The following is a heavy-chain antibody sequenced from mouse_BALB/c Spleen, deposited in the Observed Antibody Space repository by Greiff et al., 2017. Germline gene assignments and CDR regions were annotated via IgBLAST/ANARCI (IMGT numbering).Heavy chain of an antibody. Sequence: EVQLQQSGPELVKPGASMKISCRASGYSFTGYTMNWVKQSHGKNLEWIGLINPYNGGTSYNQKFKGKATLTVDKSSSTAYMELLSLTSEDSAVYYCARREGITTATTGAMDYWGQGTSVTVSS. CDR3: ARREGITTATTGAMDY. CDR1: GYSFTGYT. CDR2: INPYNGGT. J-gene: IGHJ4*01. V-gene: IGHV1-18*01. D-gene: IGHD1-2*01.